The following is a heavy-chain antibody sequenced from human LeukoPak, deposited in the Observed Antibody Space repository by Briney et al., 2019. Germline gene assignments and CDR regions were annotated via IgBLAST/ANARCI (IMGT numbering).Heavy chain of an antibody. CDR2: ISAYNGDT. D-gene: IGHD1-1*01. V-gene: IGHV1-18*04. J-gene: IGHJ5*01. CDR3: ARGDPGTTANWFDS. Sequence: ASVKVSCKTSGYFFTSYSINWVRRAPGQGLEWMGWISAYNGDTNYAQKFQGRVTMTTDTSTSTAYMELRSLIFDDTALYFCARGDPGTTANWFDSWGQGTLVTVSS. CDR1: GYFFTSYS.